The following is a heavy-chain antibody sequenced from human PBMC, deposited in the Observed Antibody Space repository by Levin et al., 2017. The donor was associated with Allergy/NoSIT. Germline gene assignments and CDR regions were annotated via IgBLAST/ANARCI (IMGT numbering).Heavy chain of an antibody. CDR1: GYTFTGYY. CDR3: ARDLQLYCSGGSCHTSYYYYGMDV. CDR2: INPNSGGT. J-gene: IGHJ6*02. V-gene: IGHV1-2*02. D-gene: IGHD2-15*01. Sequence: GESLKISCKASGYTFTGYYMHWVRQAPGQGLEWMGWINPNSGGTNYAQKFQGRVTMTRDTSISTAYMELSRLRSDDTAVYYCARDLQLYCSGGSCHTSYYYYGMDVWGQGTTVTVSS.